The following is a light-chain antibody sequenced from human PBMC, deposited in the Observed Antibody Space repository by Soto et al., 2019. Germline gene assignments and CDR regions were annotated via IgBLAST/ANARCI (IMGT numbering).Light chain of an antibody. V-gene: IGKV3-15*01. J-gene: IGKJ2*01. CDR1: QSVSSN. CDR3: QQYNNWPPGYT. Sequence: EIVMTQSPATLSVSPGERATLSCRASQSVSSNLAWYQQKPGQAPRLLIYGASTRATGIPARFSGSGSGTEFTLTISSLQSEDFAVYYCQQYNNWPPGYTFGQGNKLEFK. CDR2: GAS.